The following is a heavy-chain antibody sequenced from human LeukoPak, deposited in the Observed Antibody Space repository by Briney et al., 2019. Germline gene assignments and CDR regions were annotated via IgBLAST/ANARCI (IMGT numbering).Heavy chain of an antibody. D-gene: IGHD6-19*01. J-gene: IGHJ6*03. CDR2: IYHSGST. CDR3: ARVSSGWYEFYYYYYMDV. Sequence: SETLSLTCTVSGYSISSGYYWGWIRQPPGKGLAWIGSIYHSGSTYYNPSLKSRVTISVDTSKNQFSLKLSSVTAADTAVYYCARVSSGWYEFYYYYYMDVWGKGTTVTVSS. V-gene: IGHV4-38-2*02. CDR1: GYSISSGYY.